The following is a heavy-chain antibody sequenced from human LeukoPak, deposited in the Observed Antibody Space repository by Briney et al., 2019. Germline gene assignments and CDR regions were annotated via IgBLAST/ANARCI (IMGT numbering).Heavy chain of an antibody. D-gene: IGHD6-13*01. V-gene: IGHV4-59*01. CDR1: GGSISSYY. Sequence: PSETLSLTCTVSGGSISSYYWSWIRQPPGKGLEWIGYIYYSGSTNYSPSLKSRVTISVDTSKNQFSLKLSSVTAADTAVYYCARSQVAAAGTWFDPWGQGTLVTVSS. CDR3: ARSQVAAAGTWFDP. CDR2: IYYSGST. J-gene: IGHJ5*02.